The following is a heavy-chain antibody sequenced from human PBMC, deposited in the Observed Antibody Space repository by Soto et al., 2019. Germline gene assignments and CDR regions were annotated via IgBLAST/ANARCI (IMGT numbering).Heavy chain of an antibody. J-gene: IGHJ5*02. Sequence: SETLSLTCTVSGGSISSGGYYWSWIRQPPGKGLEWIGYIYYSGSTYYNPSLKSRVTISVDTSKNQFSLKLSSVTAADTAVYYCGGSSSWGWFDPWGQGTLVTSPQ. V-gene: IGHV4-30-4*01. CDR3: GGSSSWGWFDP. CDR2: IYYSGST. CDR1: GGSISSGGYY. D-gene: IGHD6-13*01.